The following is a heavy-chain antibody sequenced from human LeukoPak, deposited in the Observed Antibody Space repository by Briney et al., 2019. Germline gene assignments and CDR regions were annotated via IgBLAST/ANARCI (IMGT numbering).Heavy chain of an antibody. Sequence: SETLSLTCTVSGGSISSSRYYWGWIRQPPGKGLEWIGSIYYSGSTYYNPSLKRRVPLSVDTSKNQFSMKLSSVTAADTAVYYCARHSTYDYGDLNWFDPWGQGTLVTVSS. CDR2: IYYSGST. J-gene: IGHJ5*02. CDR1: GGSISSSRYY. D-gene: IGHD4-17*01. V-gene: IGHV4-39*01. CDR3: ARHSTYDYGDLNWFDP.